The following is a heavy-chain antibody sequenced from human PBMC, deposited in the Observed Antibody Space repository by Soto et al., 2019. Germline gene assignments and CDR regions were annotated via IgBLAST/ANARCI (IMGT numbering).Heavy chain of an antibody. CDR3: ARDPCDMIADY. CDR2: ISSSSSYT. CDR1: GFTFSDYY. J-gene: IGHJ4*02. Sequence: GGSLRLSCAASGFTFSDYYMSWIRQAPGKGLEWVSYISSSSSYTNYADSVKGRFTISRDNAKNSLYLQMNSLRAEDTAVYYCARDPCDMIADYWGQGTLVTVSS. V-gene: IGHV3-11*06. D-gene: IGHD3-22*01.